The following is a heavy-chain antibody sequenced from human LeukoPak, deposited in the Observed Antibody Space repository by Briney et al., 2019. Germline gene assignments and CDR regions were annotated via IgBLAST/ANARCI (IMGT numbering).Heavy chain of an antibody. CDR2: ISYDGSNK. D-gene: IGHD3-10*01. CDR3: AREVRGVGGAFDI. Sequence: HSGRSLRLSCAASGFTFSSYAMHWVRQAPGKGLEWVAVISYDGSNKYYADSVKGRFTISRDNSKNTLYLQMNSLRAEDTAVYYCAREVRGVGGAFDIWSQGTMVTVSS. J-gene: IGHJ3*02. CDR1: GFTFSSYA. V-gene: IGHV3-30-3*01.